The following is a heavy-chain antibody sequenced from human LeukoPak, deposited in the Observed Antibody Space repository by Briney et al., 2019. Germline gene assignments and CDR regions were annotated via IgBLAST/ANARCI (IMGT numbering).Heavy chain of an antibody. CDR1: GGTFSSYA. V-gene: IGHV1-69*04. D-gene: IGHD3-22*01. CDR3: AREDYYDSSGYYWSTHPLDY. Sequence: SVKVSCKASGGTFSSYAISWVRQAPGQGLEWMGRIIPTLGIADYAQKFQGRVTITADKSTSTAYMELSSLRSEDTAVYYCAREDYYDSSGYYWSTHPLDYWGQGTLVTVSS. CDR2: IIPTLGIA. J-gene: IGHJ4*02.